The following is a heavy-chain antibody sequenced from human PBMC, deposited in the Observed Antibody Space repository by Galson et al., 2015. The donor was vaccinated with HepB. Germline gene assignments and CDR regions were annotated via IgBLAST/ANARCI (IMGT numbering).Heavy chain of an antibody. D-gene: IGHD2-2*01. J-gene: IGHJ4*02. Sequence: SVKASCKASGGTFSSYAISWVRQAPGQGLEWMGGIIPIFGTANYAQKFQGRVTITADESTSTAYMELSSLRSEDTAVYYCARGPRDIVVVPAPMPDYWGQGTLVTVSS. CDR1: GGTFSSYA. V-gene: IGHV1-69*13. CDR3: ARGPRDIVVVPAPMPDY. CDR2: IIPIFGTA.